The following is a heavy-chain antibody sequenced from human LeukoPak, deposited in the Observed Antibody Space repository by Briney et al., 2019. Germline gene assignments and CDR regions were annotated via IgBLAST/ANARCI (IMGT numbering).Heavy chain of an antibody. CDR2: IYYSGST. CDR1: GGSISSSSYY. J-gene: IGHJ5*02. V-gene: IGHV4-39*01. Sequence: PSETLSLTCTVSGGSISSSSYYWGWIRQPPGKGLEWIGSIYYSGSTYYNPSLRSRVTISVDTSKNQFSLKLSSVTAADTAVYYCARQSSGWPNWFDPWGQGTLVTISS. CDR3: ARQSSGWPNWFDP. D-gene: IGHD6-19*01.